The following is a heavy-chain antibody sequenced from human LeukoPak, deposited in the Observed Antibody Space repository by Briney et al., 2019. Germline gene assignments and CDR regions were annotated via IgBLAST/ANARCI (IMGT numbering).Heavy chain of an antibody. V-gene: IGHV1-46*01. Sequence: ASVKVSCKASGYTFTSYGISWVRQAPGQGLEWMGIINPSGGSRTYAQKFQGRVTMTRDTSTSTVYMQLSSLRSEDTAVYYCTREGLGYCFDYWGQGTLV. CDR2: INPSGGSR. CDR1: GYTFTSYG. J-gene: IGHJ4*02. D-gene: IGHD3/OR15-3a*01. CDR3: TREGLGYCFDY.